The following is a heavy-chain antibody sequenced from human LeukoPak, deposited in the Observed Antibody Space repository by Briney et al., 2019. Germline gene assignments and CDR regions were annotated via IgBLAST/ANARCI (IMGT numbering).Heavy chain of an antibody. CDR1: GFTFDDYA. D-gene: IGHD3-22*01. J-gene: IGHJ3*02. V-gene: IGHV3-9*01. CDR3: ARGNYYDSSGYLSQAFDI. Sequence: GGSLRLSCAASGFTFDDYAMHWVRQAPGKGLEWVSGISWNSGTIAYADSVKGRFTISRDNAKNSLYLQMNSLRAEDTALYYCARGNYYDSSGYLSQAFDIWGQGTMVTVSS. CDR2: ISWNSGTI.